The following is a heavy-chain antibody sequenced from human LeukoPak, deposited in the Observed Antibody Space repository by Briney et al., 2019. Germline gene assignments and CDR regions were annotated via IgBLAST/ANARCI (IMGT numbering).Heavy chain of an antibody. CDR3: ARDDRDSSSFRFDY. J-gene: IGHJ4*01. D-gene: IGHD6-6*01. V-gene: IGHV3-21*01. CDR1: GFTFNTYS. CDR2: ISSHSRDI. Sequence: PGGSLRLSCAASGFTFNTYSMNWVRQAPGKGLEWVSSISSHSRDIYYADSVKGRFTISRDNAKNSLHPQMNSLRAEDTAVYYCARDDRDSSSFRFDYWGHGILVTVSS.